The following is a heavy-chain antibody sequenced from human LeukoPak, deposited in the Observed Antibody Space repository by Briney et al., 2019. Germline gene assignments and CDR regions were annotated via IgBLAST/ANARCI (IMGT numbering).Heavy chain of an antibody. CDR3: AREFSADCGGDCPNWFDP. CDR1: GFNFSSYW. Sequence: GGSLRLSCAASGFNFSSYWMYWVRQAPGKGLVWFSRINSDGSSTSYAESVKGRFTISRDNAKNTLYLQINSLRAEDTAVYYCAREFSADCGGDCPNWFDPWGQGTLVTVSS. V-gene: IGHV3-74*01. D-gene: IGHD2-21*01. CDR2: INSDGSST. J-gene: IGHJ5*02.